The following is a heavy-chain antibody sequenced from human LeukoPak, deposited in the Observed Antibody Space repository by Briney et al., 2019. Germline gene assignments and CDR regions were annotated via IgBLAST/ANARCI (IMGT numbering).Heavy chain of an antibody. CDR1: GGTFSSDT. Sequence: SVKVSCKASGGTFSSDTISWVRQAPEQGLEWMGRIIPLFGIVNYAQKFQDRVTITADKSTSTAYMEVSSLRSEDTAVYYCARIPSGDVDTAMVMYYHYGMDVWGQGTTVTVSS. J-gene: IGHJ6*02. V-gene: IGHV1-69*02. D-gene: IGHD5-18*01. CDR3: ARIPSGDVDTAMVMYYHYGMDV. CDR2: IIPLFGIV.